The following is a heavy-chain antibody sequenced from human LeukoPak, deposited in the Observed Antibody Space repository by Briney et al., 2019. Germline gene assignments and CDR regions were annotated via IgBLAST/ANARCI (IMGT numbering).Heavy chain of an antibody. D-gene: IGHD6-25*01. J-gene: IGHJ4*02. CDR3: ARVGSLSGIFDY. Sequence: PSETLSLTCTVSGGSISSYYWSWIRQPPGKGLEWIGYIYYSGSTNYNPSLKSRVTISVDTSKNQFPLKLSSVTAADTAVYYCARVGSLSGIFDYWGQGTLVTVSS. CDR1: GGSISSYY. CDR2: IYYSGST. V-gene: IGHV4-59*01.